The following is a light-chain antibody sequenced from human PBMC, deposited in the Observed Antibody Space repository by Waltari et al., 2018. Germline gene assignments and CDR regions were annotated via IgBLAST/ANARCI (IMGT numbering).Light chain of an antibody. CDR2: GKN. J-gene: IGLJ2*01. CDR1: SLRSYY. V-gene: IGLV3-19*01. CDR3: NSRDSSGINVV. Sequence: SSELTQDPAVSVALGLTVRITCQGDSLRSYYASWYQQKPGQAPVLVIYGKNNRPSGIPDRFSGSSSGNTASLTITGAQAEDEADYYCNSRDSSGINVVFGGGTKLTVL.